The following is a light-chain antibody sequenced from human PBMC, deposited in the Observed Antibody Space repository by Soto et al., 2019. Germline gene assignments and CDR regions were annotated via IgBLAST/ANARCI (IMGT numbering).Light chain of an antibody. CDR3: QQYENLPP. J-gene: IGKJ5*01. CDR1: QSISSW. CDR2: KAS. V-gene: IGKV1-5*03. Sequence: DIQMTQSPSTLSASVGDRVTITCRASQSISSWLAWYQQKPGKAPKLLIYKASSLESGVPSRFSGSGGGTDVRLTITSTKHDEFATYYCQQYENLPPFGQGTRLEV.